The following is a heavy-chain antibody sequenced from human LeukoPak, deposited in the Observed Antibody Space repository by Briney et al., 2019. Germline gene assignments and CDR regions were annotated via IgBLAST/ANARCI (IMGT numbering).Heavy chain of an antibody. J-gene: IGHJ4*02. V-gene: IGHV1-2*02. CDR3: ARRYCSSTSCPKFFDY. Sequence: GASVTVSCKASGYTFTGYYMHWVRQAPGQGLERMGWINPNSGGTNYAQKFQGRVTMTRDTSISTAYMELSRLRSDDTAVYYCARRYCSSTSCPKFFDYWGQGTLVTVSS. D-gene: IGHD2-2*01. CDR2: INPNSGGT. CDR1: GYTFTGYY.